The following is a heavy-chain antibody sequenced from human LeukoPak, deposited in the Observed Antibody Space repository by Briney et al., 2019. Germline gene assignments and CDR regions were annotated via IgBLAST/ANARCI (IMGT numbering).Heavy chain of an antibody. CDR3: AKESTIVGDINYYGMDV. J-gene: IGHJ6*02. D-gene: IGHD1-26*01. V-gene: IGHV3-30*18. CDR2: VSYDGSNK. CDR1: GSTFSSYG. Sequence: GGCLRLSCAASGSTFSSYGMHWVRKAPGKGLEWVAVVSYDGSNKYYADSVKGRFTISRDNSKNTLYLQMNSLRAEDTAVYYCAKESTIVGDINYYGMDVWGQGTTVTVSS.